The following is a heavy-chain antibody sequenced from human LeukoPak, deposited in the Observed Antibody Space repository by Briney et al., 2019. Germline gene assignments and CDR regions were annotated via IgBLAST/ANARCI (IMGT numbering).Heavy chain of an antibody. Sequence: PGGSLRLSCAASGFTFSDYYMSWIRQAPGKGLEWISHISSSGGTTYYTDSVQGRFTISRDNAKNSLFLQMDSLRDDDTAVCYCARDGADGGNWGAFDIWGQGTMVTVSS. CDR1: GFTFSDYY. D-gene: IGHD4-23*01. CDR2: ISSSGGTT. CDR3: ARDGADGGNWGAFDI. J-gene: IGHJ3*02. V-gene: IGHV3-11*01.